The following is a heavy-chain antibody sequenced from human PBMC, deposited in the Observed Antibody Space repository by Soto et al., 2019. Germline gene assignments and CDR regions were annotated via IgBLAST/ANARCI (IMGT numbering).Heavy chain of an antibody. CDR2: ISGSGGST. CDR3: AKARTGDSSGGIWFDP. V-gene: IGHV3-23*01. D-gene: IGHD6-19*01. J-gene: IGHJ5*02. CDR1: GFTFSSYA. Sequence: EVQLLESGGGLVQPGGSLRLSCAASGFTFSSYAMSWVRQAPGKGLEWVSAISGSGGSTYYTDSVKGRFTISRDNSKNTLYLQMNSLRAEDTAVYYCAKARTGDSSGGIWFDPWGQGTLVTVSS.